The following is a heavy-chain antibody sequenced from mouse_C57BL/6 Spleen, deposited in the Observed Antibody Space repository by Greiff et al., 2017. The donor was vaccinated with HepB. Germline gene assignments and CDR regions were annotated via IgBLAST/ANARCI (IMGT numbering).Heavy chain of an antibody. CDR3: ARGGITTVVATPDY. D-gene: IGHD1-1*01. CDR1: GYTFTSYG. CDR2: IYPRSGNT. V-gene: IGHV1-81*01. J-gene: IGHJ2*01. Sequence: VKLVESGAELARPGASVKLSCKASGYTFTSYGISWVKQRTGQGLEWIGEIYPRSGNTYYNEKFKGKATLTADKSSSTAYMELRSLTSEDSAVYVCARGGITTVVATPDYWGQGTTLTVSS.